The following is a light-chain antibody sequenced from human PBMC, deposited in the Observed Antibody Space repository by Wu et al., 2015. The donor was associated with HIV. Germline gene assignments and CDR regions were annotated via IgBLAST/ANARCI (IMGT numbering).Light chain of an antibody. CDR3: HQYNNWLGT. CDR2: GAS. V-gene: IGKV3-15*01. CDR1: QNISRN. J-gene: IGKJ1*01. Sequence: EIVMTQSPATLSVSPGERATISCRASQNISRNLAWYQQKPGQAPRLLIYGASTRATGIPARFSGSGSGTEFTLIISSLQSEDFAVYYCHQYNNWLGTFDQGTRVEVK.